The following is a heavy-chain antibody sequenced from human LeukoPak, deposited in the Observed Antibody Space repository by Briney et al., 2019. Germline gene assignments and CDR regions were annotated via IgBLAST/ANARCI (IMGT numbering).Heavy chain of an antibody. D-gene: IGHD6-13*01. CDR2: INGNGDDS. V-gene: IGHV3-43*02. Sequence: GGSLRLSCAASGFTFDEYVMHWVRQAPGQGLEWVSLINGNGDDSYYADSVKGRFTVSRENREKSLFLHMNSLRTDDTAFYYCAKGLSSSSWYVADSWGQGTLVTVSS. CDR3: AKGLSSSSWYVADS. J-gene: IGHJ4*02. CDR1: GFTFDEYV.